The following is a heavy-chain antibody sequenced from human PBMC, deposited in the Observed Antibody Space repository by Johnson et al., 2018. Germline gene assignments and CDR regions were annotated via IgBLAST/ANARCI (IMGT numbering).Heavy chain of an antibody. J-gene: IGHJ3*02. CDR3: ARSYYYDSSGYYPTEDAFDI. CDR2: IIPIFGTA. Sequence: QVQLVESGAEVKKPGSSVKVSCKASGGTFSSYAISWVRQAPGQGLEWMGGIIPIFGTANYAQKFQGRVTITADESTSTAYRELSRLRSEDQAVYYCARSYYYDSSGYYPTEDAFDIWGQGTMVTVSS. V-gene: IGHV1-69*01. CDR1: GGTFSSYA. D-gene: IGHD3-22*01.